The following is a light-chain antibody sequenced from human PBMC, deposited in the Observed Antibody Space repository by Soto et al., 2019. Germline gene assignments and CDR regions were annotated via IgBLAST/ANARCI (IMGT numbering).Light chain of an antibody. CDR2: DVT. Sequence: QSVLTQPASVFGSPGQSVTISCTGTSGDVGGYNYVAWYQQRAGEAPELVIYDVTKRPSGVPDRFSGSKSGNTAFLTISGLQAEDEADYYCCSYAGSYLWVFGGGTKLTVL. V-gene: IGLV2-11*01. CDR1: SGDVGGYNY. CDR3: CSYAGSYLWV. J-gene: IGLJ3*02.